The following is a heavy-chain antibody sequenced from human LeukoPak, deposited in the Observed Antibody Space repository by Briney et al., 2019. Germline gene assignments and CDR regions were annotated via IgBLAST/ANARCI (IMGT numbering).Heavy chain of an antibody. CDR3: ARVDTAMVSDY. D-gene: IGHD5-18*01. J-gene: IGHJ4*02. Sequence: SETLSLTCTVSGGSISSSSYYWGWIRQPPGKGLEWIGSIYYSGSTYYNPSLKSRVAISVDTSKNRFSLKLSSVTAADTAVYYCARVDTAMVSDYWGQGTLVTVSS. V-gene: IGHV4-39*07. CDR2: IYYSGST. CDR1: GGSISSSSYY.